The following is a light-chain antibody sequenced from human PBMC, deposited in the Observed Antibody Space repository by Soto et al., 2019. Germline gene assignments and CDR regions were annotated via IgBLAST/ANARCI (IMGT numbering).Light chain of an antibody. CDR1: HDIRKY. CDR3: QQYENFPIT. Sequence: DIQMNQSPSSLSASVGDRVTITCQASHDIRKYLKWYQQKPGKAPRRLIYDASNMEQGAPSRVTGSGSVTDFILSVSSLQPEDIATYYCQQYENFPITFGQGTRLETK. CDR2: DAS. J-gene: IGKJ5*01. V-gene: IGKV1-33*01.